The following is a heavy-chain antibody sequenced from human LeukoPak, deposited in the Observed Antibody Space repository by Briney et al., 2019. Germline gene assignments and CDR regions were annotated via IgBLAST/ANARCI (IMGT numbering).Heavy chain of an antibody. Sequence: GGSLRLSCAASGFTFSSYGMHWVRQAPGKGLEWVAFIRYDGSNKYYADSVKGRFTISRDNSKNTLYLQMNSLRAEDTAVYYCAKDGPGYSSGWVAGYFDYWGQGTLVTVSS. V-gene: IGHV3-30*02. D-gene: IGHD6-19*01. CDR3: AKDGPGYSSGWVAGYFDY. J-gene: IGHJ4*02. CDR1: GFTFSSYG. CDR2: IRYDGSNK.